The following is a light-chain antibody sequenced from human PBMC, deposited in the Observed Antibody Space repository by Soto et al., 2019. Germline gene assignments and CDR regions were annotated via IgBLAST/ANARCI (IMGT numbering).Light chain of an antibody. V-gene: IGKV3-15*01. CDR1: ESVSSSY. J-gene: IGKJ5*01. Sequence: EIVMTQSPATLSVSPGDRATLSCRASESVSSSYLAWYQQTPGQAPRLLIYGASTRATGIPARFSGSGSGTEFILTISSLQSEDFAVYYCQQYNDWPSITFGQGTRLEL. CDR2: GAS. CDR3: QQYNDWPSIT.